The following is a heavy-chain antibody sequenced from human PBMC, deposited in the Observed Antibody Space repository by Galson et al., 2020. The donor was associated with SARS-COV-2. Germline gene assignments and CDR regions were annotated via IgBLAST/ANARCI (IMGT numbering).Heavy chain of an antibody. Sequence: SGPTLVKPTQTLTLTCTFSGFSLNGGGVSVAWIRQPPGKALEWLAFVYWNDDRRYNPSLKSRINVTQGASNNQVVLTVTNTDPVDTATYYCVESEDWGHRLDHWGQGNLVTVSS. V-gene: IGHV2-5*01. CDR2: VYWNDDR. CDR3: VESEDWGHRLDH. D-gene: IGHD7-27*01. J-gene: IGHJ4*02. CDR1: GFSLNGGGVS.